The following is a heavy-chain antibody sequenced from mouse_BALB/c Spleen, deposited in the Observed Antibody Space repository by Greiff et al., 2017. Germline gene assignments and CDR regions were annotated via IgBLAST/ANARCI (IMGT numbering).Heavy chain of an antibody. J-gene: IGHJ4*01. CDR2: IRNKANGYTT. D-gene: IGHD2-1*01. Sequence: EVKLMESGGGLVQPGGSLRLSCATSGFTFTDYYMSWVRQPPGKALEWLGFIRNKANGYTTEYSASVKGRFTISRDNSQSILYLRMNTLRAEDSATYYCAREYGNLWGQGTSVTVSS. CDR3: AREYGNL. CDR1: GFTFTDYY. V-gene: IGHV7-3*02.